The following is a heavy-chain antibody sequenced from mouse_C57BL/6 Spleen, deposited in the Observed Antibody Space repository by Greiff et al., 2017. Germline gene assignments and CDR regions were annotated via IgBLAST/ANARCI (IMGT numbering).Heavy chain of an antibody. D-gene: IGHD2-3*01. V-gene: IGHV5-16*01. Sequence: EVKLVESEGGLVQPGSSMKLSCTASGFTFSDYYMAWVRQVPEKGLEWVANINYDGSSTYYLDSLKSRFIISRDNAKNILYLQMSSLKSEDTATYYCARVYDYYYAMDYWGQGTSVTVSS. CDR1: GFTFSDYY. CDR2: INYDGSST. J-gene: IGHJ4*01. CDR3: ARVYDYYYAMDY.